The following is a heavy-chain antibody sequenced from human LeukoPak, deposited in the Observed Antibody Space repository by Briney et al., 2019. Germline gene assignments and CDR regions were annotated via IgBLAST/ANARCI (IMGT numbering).Heavy chain of an antibody. V-gene: IGHV4-4*07. J-gene: IGHJ6*01. CDR3: ARVGRDYDSSGYYNLDS. CDR2: IYTSGST. Sequence: PSETLSLTCTVSGGSISSYYCSWIRQPAGKGLEWIGRIYTSGSTNYNPSLKSRVTISVDKSKNQFSLKLSSVTAADTAVYYCARVGRDYDSSGYYNLDSWGHGNPVSVSS. CDR1: GGSISSYY. D-gene: IGHD3-22*01.